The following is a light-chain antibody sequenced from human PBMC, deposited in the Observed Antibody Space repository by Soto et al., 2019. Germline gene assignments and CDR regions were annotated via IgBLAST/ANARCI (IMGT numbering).Light chain of an antibody. V-gene: IGKV1-39*01. J-gene: IGKJ1*01. Sequence: DIQMTQSPSSLSASVGVRVTITCRASQTILTYLNWYQQKPGKAPKLLIYAASSLQSGVPSRFSGGGSATDFTLTISSLQPEDFATYYCQQNFSTTWTFGHGTKVEIK. CDR3: QQNFSTTWT. CDR2: AAS. CDR1: QTILTY.